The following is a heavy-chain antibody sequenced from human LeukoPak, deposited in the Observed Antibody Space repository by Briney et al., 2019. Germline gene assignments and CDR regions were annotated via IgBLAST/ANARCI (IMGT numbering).Heavy chain of an antibody. J-gene: IGHJ4*02. CDR1: GYTFTSYG. CDR2: IIPILGIA. V-gene: IGHV1-69*04. D-gene: IGHD1-26*01. Sequence: GASVKVSCKASGYTFTSYGISWVRQAPGQGLEWMGRIIPILGIANYAQKFQGRVTITADKSTSTAYMELSSLRSEDTAVYYCANDQWELLHGDYWGQGTLVTVSS. CDR3: ANDQWELLHGDY.